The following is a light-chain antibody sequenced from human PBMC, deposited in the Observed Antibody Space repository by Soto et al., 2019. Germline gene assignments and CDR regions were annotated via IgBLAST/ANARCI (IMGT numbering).Light chain of an antibody. CDR1: KSHGNY. V-gene: IGKV3-11*01. J-gene: IGKJ4*01. Sequence: EIVLTQSPATLSLSPGERATLSCRTSKSHGNYLAWYQQKPGQAPRLLIYDTSNRATGIPARFSGSGSGTDFTLAISNLEPEDFAIYYCQQRYNWPLTFGGGTKVEIK. CDR3: QQRYNWPLT. CDR2: DTS.